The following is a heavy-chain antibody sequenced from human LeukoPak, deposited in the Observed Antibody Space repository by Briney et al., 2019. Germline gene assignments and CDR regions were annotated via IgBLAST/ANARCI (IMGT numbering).Heavy chain of an antibody. CDR1: GFTFSSYA. D-gene: IGHD3-22*01. CDR2: ITAGGDYT. Sequence: GGSLRLSCAASGFTFSSYAMTWVRQAPGKGLEWDSTITAGGDYTYYADSVKGRFTISRDNSKNTLYLQMNSLRDEDTAVYYCVKVKFEGSDYYPHGSSFDYWGQGSLVTVSS. V-gene: IGHV3-23*01. CDR3: VKVKFEGSDYYPHGSSFDY. J-gene: IGHJ4*02.